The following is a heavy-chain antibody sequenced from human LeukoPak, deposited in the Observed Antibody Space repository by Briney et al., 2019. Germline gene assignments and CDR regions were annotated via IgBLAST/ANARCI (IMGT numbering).Heavy chain of an antibody. V-gene: IGHV1-18*01. CDR2: ISAYNGIT. D-gene: IGHD2-2*01. Sequence: ASVKVSCKASGYTFTSYGISWVRQAPGQGLEWMGWISAYNGITNYAQKLQGRVTMTTDTSTSTAYMELRSLRSDDTAVYYCARVLGYCSSTSCYDFDYWGQGTLVTVSS. CDR1: GYTFTSYG. J-gene: IGHJ4*02. CDR3: ARVLGYCSSTSCYDFDY.